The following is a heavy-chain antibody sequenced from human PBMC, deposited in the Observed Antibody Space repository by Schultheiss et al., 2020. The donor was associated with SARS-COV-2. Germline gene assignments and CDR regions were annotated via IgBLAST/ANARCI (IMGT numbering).Heavy chain of an antibody. V-gene: IGHV4-31*03. D-gene: IGHD2-2*01. CDR2: ISYSGST. Sequence: SETLSLTCTVSGGSISSGGYYWSWIRQHPGKGLEWIGHISYSGSTNYNPSLKSRVTISVDTSRNQFSLKLSSMTAADTAVYYCARASGKDIVVVPAATAFDYWGQGTLVTVSS. CDR1: GGSISSGGYY. J-gene: IGHJ4*02. CDR3: ARASGKDIVVVPAATAFDY.